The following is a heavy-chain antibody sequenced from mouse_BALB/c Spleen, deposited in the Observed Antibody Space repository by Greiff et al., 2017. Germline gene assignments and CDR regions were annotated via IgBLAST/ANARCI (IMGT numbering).Heavy chain of an antibody. D-gene: IGHD3-2*01. V-gene: IGHV5-6-4*01. Sequence: EVQLLESGGGLVKPGGSLKLSCAASGFTFSSYTMSWVRQTPEQRLEWVATICTGGSCTYYPDSVKGRSTITRDNTKNTLYLQMSSLKSEDTAMCSCARDGTDGSGYVACFAYWGQGTLVTVSA. J-gene: IGHJ3*01. CDR2: ICTGGSCT. CDR3: ARDGTDGSGYVACFAY. CDR1: GFTFSSYT.